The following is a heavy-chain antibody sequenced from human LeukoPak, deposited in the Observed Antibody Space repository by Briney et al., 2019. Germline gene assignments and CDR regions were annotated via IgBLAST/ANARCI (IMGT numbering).Heavy chain of an antibody. CDR2: IYHSGST. CDR1: GYSISSGYY. Sequence: RSSETLSLTCTVSGYSISSGYYWGWIRQPPGQGLEWIGSIYHSGSTYYNPSLKSRVTISVDTSKNQFSLKLSSVTAADTAVYYCARGGGYSPRAFDYWGQGTLVTVSS. D-gene: IGHD3-22*01. V-gene: IGHV4-38-2*02. J-gene: IGHJ4*02. CDR3: ARGGGYSPRAFDY.